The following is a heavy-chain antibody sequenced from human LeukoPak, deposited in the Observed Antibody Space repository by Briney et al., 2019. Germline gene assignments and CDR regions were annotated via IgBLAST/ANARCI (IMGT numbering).Heavy chain of an antibody. Sequence: PSETLSLTCSVSGGSISSGDYYWSWIRQPPGKGLEWIGYIYYSGSTYYNPSLKSRGTLSVDTSKNQFSLKLSSVTAADTAVYYCARDGGGYSYGALDYWGQGTLVTVSS. CDR2: IYYSGST. CDR1: GGSISSGDYY. D-gene: IGHD5-18*01. V-gene: IGHV4-30-4*01. CDR3: ARDGGGYSYGALDY. J-gene: IGHJ4*02.